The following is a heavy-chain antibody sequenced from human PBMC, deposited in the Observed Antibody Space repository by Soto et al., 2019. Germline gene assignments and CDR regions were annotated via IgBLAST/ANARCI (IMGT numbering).Heavy chain of an antibody. J-gene: IGHJ4*02. Sequence: GGSLRLSCAASGFTFTNYWMHWVLQVPGKGLVWVSRIDGVGTGTSYSDSVRGRFTISRDNAENTLYLQMNSLRAEDTAVYYCTTVFEYWGKGTLVTVSS. CDR3: TTVFEY. CDR2: IDGVGTGT. V-gene: IGHV3-74*01. CDR1: GFTFTNYW.